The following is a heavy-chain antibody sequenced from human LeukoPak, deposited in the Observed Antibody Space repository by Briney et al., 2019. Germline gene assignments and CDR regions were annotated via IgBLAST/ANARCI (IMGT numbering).Heavy chain of an antibody. D-gene: IGHD4-23*01. CDR1: GVTFSSYW. V-gene: IGHV3-7*05. CDR2: IKEDGSER. CDR3: ARGTVVTPGMDY. J-gene: IGHJ4*02. Sequence: GGSLRLSCAASGVTFSSYWMNWVRQAPGKGLEWVANIKEDGSERDYVDSVKGRFTISRDNAKNSLYLQMNSLRVGDTAVYYCARGTVVTPGMDYWGQGTLVTVSS.